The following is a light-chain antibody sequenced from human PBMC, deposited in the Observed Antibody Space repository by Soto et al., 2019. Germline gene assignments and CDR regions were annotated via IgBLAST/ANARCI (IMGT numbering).Light chain of an antibody. V-gene: IGLV2-23*01. CDR3: CSYAGSSTYV. CDR2: EGS. CDR1: SSDVGRYNI. Sequence: QSVLTQPASVSGSPGQSITISCTGTSSDVGRYNIVSWYQQHTGKAPKLMIYEGSKRPSGVSDRFSGSKSGNPASLTISGLQAEYEADYYCCSYAGSSTYVFGTGTKLTVL. J-gene: IGLJ1*01.